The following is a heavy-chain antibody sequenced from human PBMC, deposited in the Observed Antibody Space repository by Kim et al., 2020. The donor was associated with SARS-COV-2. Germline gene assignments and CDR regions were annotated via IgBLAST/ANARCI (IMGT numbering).Heavy chain of an antibody. V-gene: IGHV3-74*01. J-gene: IGHJ3*02. CDR1: GFTFSSYW. CDR3: ASNIVVVVAASNDAFDI. D-gene: IGHD2-15*01. CDR2: INSDGSST. Sequence: GGSLRLSCAASGFTFSSYWMHWVRQAPGKGLVWVSRINSDGSSTSYADSVKGRFTISRDNAKNTLYLQMNSLRAEDTAVYYCASNIVVVVAASNDAFDIWGQGTMVTVSS.